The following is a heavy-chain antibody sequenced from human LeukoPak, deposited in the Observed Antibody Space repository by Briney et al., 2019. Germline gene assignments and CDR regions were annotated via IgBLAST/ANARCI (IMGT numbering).Heavy chain of an antibody. D-gene: IGHD1-26*01. J-gene: IGHJ5*02. CDR2: INPNSGGT. CDR1: GYTFTGYY. V-gene: IGHV1-2*06. Sequence: GASVKVSCKASGYTFTGYYTHWVRQAPGQGLEWMGRINPNSGGTNYAQKFQGRVTMTRDTSISTAYMELRSLRSDDTAVYYCARENREGNWFDPWGQGTLVTVSS. CDR3: ARENREGNWFDP.